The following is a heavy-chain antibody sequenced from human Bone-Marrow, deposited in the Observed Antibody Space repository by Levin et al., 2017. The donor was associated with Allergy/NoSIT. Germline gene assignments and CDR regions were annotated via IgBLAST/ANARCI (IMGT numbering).Heavy chain of an antibody. J-gene: IGHJ6*02. CDR1: GFTFSSYW. Sequence: GESLKISCAASGFTFSSYWMSWVRQAPGKGLEWVANIKQDGSEKYYVDSVKGRFTISRDNAKNSLYLQMNSLRAEDTAVYYCARAGSSTSCYRAWDYYYGMDGWGQGTTVTVSS. D-gene: IGHD2-2*01. CDR2: IKQDGSEK. CDR3: ARAGSSTSCYRAWDYYYGMDG. V-gene: IGHV3-7*01.